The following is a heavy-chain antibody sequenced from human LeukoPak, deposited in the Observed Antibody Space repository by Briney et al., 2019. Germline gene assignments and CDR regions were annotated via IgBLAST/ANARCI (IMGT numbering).Heavy chain of an antibody. V-gene: IGHV3-73*01. D-gene: IGHD6-19*01. CDR3: AIASAVTGKRNSFDI. J-gene: IGHJ3*02. CDR1: GFTFSGSG. Sequence: GGSLRLSCATSGFTFSGSGVHWVRQASGKGLEWVGRIRNKANSYATAYAESVKGRFTISRDDSKSTAYLQMNSLRVEDTAVYYCAIASAVTGKRNSFDIWGRGTMVAVSS. CDR2: IRNKANSYAT.